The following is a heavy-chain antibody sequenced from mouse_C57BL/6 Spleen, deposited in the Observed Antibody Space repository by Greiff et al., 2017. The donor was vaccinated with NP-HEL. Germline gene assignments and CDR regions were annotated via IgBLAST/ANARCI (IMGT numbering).Heavy chain of an antibody. CDR3: ARFQDDLDY. Sequence: QVQLQPSGPELVKPGASVKISCKASGYAFSSSWMNWVKQRPGKGLEWIGRIYPGDGDTNYNGKFKGKATLTADESSSTAYMQLSSLTSEDSAVYFCARFQDDLDYWGQGTTLTVSS. J-gene: IGHJ2*01. CDR1: GYAFSSSW. CDR2: IYPGDGDT. D-gene: IGHD2-3*01. V-gene: IGHV1-82*01.